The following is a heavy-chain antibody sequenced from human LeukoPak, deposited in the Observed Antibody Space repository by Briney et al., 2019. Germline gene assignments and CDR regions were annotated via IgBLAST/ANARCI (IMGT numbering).Heavy chain of an antibody. V-gene: IGHV1-2*06. Sequence: GASVKVSCKASGYTFTGYYMHWVRQAPGQGLEWMGRINPNSGGTNYAQKFQGRVTMTRDTSISTAYMELSRLRSDDTAVYYCARVKYYYDSSGYYIKGVYFDYWGQGTLVTVSS. CDR3: ARVKYYYDSSGYYIKGVYFDY. CDR2: INPNSGGT. J-gene: IGHJ4*02. CDR1: GYTFTGYY. D-gene: IGHD3-22*01.